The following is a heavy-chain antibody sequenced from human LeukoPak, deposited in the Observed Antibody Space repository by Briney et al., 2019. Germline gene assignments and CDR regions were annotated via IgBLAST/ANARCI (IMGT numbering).Heavy chain of an antibody. CDR3: ARVDSSGNFDY. Sequence: ASVKVSCKASGYTFTSYGISWVPQAPGYGLEWMGWISAYNGNTNYAQKLQGRVTMTTDTSTSTAYMELRSLRSDDTAVYYCARVDSSGNFDYSGQGTLVTVSS. J-gene: IGHJ4*02. CDR1: GYTFTSYG. V-gene: IGHV1-18*01. D-gene: IGHD3-22*01. CDR2: ISAYNGNT.